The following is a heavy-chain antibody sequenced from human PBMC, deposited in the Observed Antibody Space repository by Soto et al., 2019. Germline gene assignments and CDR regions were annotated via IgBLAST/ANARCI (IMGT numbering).Heavy chain of an antibody. J-gene: IGHJ6*03. CDR3: ARVYGVGGSCYSLAGSFYFYMDV. CDR1: GFTFSNYW. D-gene: IGHD2-15*01. CDR2: INSDGSVS. Sequence: EVKLVESGGGLVQPGGSLRLSCAASGFTFSNYWMYWVRQAPGQGLVWVSRINSDGSVSRYADSVKGRLTISRDNVKNTLYLQMNILRVEDTAVYYCARVYGVGGSCYSLAGSFYFYMDVWGKWTTVTVFS. V-gene: IGHV3-74*01.